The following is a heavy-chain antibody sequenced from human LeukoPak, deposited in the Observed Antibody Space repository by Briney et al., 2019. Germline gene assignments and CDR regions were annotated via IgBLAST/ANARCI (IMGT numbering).Heavy chain of an antibody. D-gene: IGHD6-19*01. CDR1: GFTFSSYA. CDR3: ARSYRSGWYYFDY. Sequence: PGRSLRLSCAASGFTFSSYAIHWVRQAPGKGLEYVSGISSNGGSTYYANSVKGRFTISRDDSKNTLYLQMGSLRAEDMAVYYCARSYRSGWYYFDYWGQGTRVTVSS. J-gene: IGHJ4*02. V-gene: IGHV3-64*01. CDR2: ISSNGGST.